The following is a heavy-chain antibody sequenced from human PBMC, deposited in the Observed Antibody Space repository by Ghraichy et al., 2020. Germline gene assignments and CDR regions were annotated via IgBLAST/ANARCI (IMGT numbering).Heavy chain of an antibody. J-gene: IGHJ6*02. CDR3: ASRPGIHYYGMDV. D-gene: IGHD2/OR15-2a*01. V-gene: IGHV4-34*01. Sequence: SQTLSLTCAVYGGSFSGYYWSWIRQPPGRGLEWIGEVDHGGSTNYNPSLKSRVTISVDTSKNQFSLKLSSVTAADTAVYYCASRPGIHYYGMDVRGQGTTVTVSS. CDR2: VDHGGST. CDR1: GGSFSGYY.